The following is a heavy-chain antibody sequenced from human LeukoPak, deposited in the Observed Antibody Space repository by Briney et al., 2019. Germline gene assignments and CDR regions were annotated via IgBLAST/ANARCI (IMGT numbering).Heavy chain of an antibody. CDR3: AENRGSERTFDI. D-gene: IGHD1-26*01. CDR2: INPNSGGT. V-gene: IGHV1-2*02. J-gene: IGHJ3*02. CDR1: GYTFTGYY. Sequence: ASVKVSCKPSGYTFTGYYLHWVRQAPGQGLEWMGWINPNSGGTDSAQNFQGRVTMTRDTSTGTVYMELSRLTSNDTAVYYCAENRGSERTFDIWGQGTMVTVSS.